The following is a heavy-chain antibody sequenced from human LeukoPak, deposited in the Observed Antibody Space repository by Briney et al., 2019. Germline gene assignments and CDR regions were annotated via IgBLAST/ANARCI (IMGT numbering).Heavy chain of an antibody. CDR3: AKLGIRVTMVRGVIMGYDY. J-gene: IGHJ4*02. D-gene: IGHD3-10*01. CDR1: GGSFSGYY. Sequence: SETLSLTCAVYGGSFSGYYWSWIRQPPGKGLEWIGEINHSGSTNYNPSLKSRVTISVDTSKNQFSLKLSSVTAADTAVYYCAKLGIRVTMVRGVIMGYDYWGQGTLVTVSS. V-gene: IGHV4-34*01. CDR2: INHSGST.